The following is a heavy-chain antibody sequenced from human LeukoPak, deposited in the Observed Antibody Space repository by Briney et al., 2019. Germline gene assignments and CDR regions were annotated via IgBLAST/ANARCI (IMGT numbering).Heavy chain of an antibody. CDR1: GLTVSSNY. V-gene: IGHV3-53*01. D-gene: IGHD6-19*01. CDR2: IYSGGNT. J-gene: IGHJ4*02. CDR3: ARVGLPAYSNGGLEN. Sequence: GGSLRLSCAASGLTVSSNYLSWVRQAPGKGLEWVSAIYSGGNTYYADSVKGRFTISRDNSKNTLYLQMNSLGAEDTAVYFCARVGLPAYSNGGLENWGQGTLVTVSS.